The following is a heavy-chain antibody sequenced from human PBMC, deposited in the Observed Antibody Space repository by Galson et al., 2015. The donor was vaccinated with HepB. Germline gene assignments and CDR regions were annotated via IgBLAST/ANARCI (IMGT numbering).Heavy chain of an antibody. V-gene: IGHV3-48*01. CDR3: ARGLLRLIVY. J-gene: IGHJ4*02. CDR2: TNTISTNI. D-gene: IGHD5/OR15-5a*01. CDR1: GFTFSSYS. Sequence: SLRLSCAASGFTFSSYSMNWVRQAPGKGLEWLSYTNTISTNIYYADSVRGRFTISRDNAKNSLYLQMTSLRAEDTAVYYCARGLLRLIVYWGKETLCPVSS.